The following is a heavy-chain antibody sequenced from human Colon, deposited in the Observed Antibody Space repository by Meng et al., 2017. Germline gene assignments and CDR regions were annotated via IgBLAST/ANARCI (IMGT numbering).Heavy chain of an antibody. V-gene: IGHV4-4*02. CDR3: ASFPPPGKQWLVTDY. Sequence: QAEEQRSGPGLVKPSGTLSLTCAVSGGSISSSNWWSWVRQPPGKGLEWIGEIYHSGSTNYNPSLKSRVTISVDKSKNQFSLKLSSVTAADTAVYYCASFPPPGKQWLVTDYWGQGTLVTVSS. CDR1: GGSISSSNW. J-gene: IGHJ4*02. CDR2: IYHSGST. D-gene: IGHD6-19*01.